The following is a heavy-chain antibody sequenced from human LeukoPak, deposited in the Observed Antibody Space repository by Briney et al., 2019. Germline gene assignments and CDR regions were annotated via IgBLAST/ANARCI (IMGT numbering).Heavy chain of an antibody. D-gene: IGHD3-10*01. V-gene: IGHV3-23*01. Sequence: PGGSLRLSCAASGFTFSSYGMSWVRQAPGKGLEWVSAISGSGGSTYYADSVKGRFTISRDNSKNTLYLQINSLRAEDTAVYYCAKDGHYYGSGTHYYYYYMDVWGKGTTVTISS. CDR2: ISGSGGST. J-gene: IGHJ6*03. CDR3: AKDGHYYGSGTHYYYYYMDV. CDR1: GFTFSSYG.